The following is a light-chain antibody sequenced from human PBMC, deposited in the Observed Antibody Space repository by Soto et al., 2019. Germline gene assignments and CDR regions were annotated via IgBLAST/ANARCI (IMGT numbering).Light chain of an antibody. CDR2: DVS. CDR1: SSDVGGYNY. V-gene: IGLV2-14*01. Sequence: QSVLTRPASVSGSHGQSITISCTGTSSDVGGYNYVSWYQQHPGKAPKLIIYDVSNWPSGVSNRFSGSKSGNTASLTISGLQAEDEGDYYCSSYTSRRTYVFGTGTKVTVL. J-gene: IGLJ1*01. CDR3: SSYTSRRTYV.